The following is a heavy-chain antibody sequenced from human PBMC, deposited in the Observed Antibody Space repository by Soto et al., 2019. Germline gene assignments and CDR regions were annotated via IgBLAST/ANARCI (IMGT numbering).Heavy chain of an antibody. CDR2: FNPTSGST. D-gene: IGHD6-13*01. CDR3: ARDLAAGDY. Sequence: QVQLVQSGAEVKKPGASVKLSCKASGYTFINYYIHWVRQAPGQGLEWMGIFNPTSGSTNYAQKFQGRVTLIMDTSTRTVYMELSSLRFDHTAVYYCARDLAAGDYWGQGTLVTVSS. V-gene: IGHV1-46*01. CDR1: GYTFINYY. J-gene: IGHJ4*02.